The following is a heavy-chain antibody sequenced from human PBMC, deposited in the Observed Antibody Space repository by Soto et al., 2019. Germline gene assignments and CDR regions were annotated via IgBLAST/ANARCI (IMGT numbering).Heavy chain of an antibody. Sequence: QVQLVESGGGVVQPGRSLRLSCAASGFTFSSYGMHWVRQAPGKGLEWVAVIWYDGSNKYYADSVKGRFTISRDNSKNTLYLQINSLRAEDTAVYYCARSRDSSGYYFDYWGQGTLVTVSS. J-gene: IGHJ4*02. V-gene: IGHV3-33*01. D-gene: IGHD3-22*01. CDR1: GFTFSSYG. CDR2: IWYDGSNK. CDR3: ARSRDSSGYYFDY.